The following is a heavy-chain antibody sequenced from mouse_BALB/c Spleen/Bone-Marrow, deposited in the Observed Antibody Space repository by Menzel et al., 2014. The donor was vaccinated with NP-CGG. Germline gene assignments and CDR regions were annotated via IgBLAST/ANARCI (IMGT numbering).Heavy chain of an antibody. Sequence: EVMLVESGGGLVQPGGSLKLSCAASGFTFSSYTMSWARQTPEKRLEWVAYISNGGGSTYYPDTVKGRFTISRDNAKNTLYLQMSSLKSEDTAMYYCARRSAATYYFDYWGQGTTLTVSS. CDR3: ARRSAATYYFDY. CDR2: ISNGGGST. V-gene: IGHV5-12-2*01. CDR1: GFTFSSYT. J-gene: IGHJ2*01. D-gene: IGHD1-2*01.